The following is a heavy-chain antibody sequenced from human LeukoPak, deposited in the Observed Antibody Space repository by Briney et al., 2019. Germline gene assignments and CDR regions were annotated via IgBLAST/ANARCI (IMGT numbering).Heavy chain of an antibody. V-gene: IGHV1-8*01. CDR3: ARGGRRWLERNYYMDV. Sequence: VASVKVSCKASGYTFTSYDINWVRQATGQGLEWMGWMNTNSGNTGYAQKFQGRVTMTRNTSISTAYMELSSLRSEDTAVYYCARGGRRWLERNYYMDVWGKGTTVTISS. J-gene: IGHJ6*03. CDR2: MNTNSGNT. CDR1: GYTFTSYD. D-gene: IGHD5-24*01.